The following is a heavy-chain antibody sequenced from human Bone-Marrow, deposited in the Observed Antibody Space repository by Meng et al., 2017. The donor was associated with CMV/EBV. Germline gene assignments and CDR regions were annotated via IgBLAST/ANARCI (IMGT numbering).Heavy chain of an antibody. Sequence: SETLSLTCTVSGSSISSTTYFWVWIRQPPGKGLEWIGYIYYSGSTNYNPSLKSRVTISVDTSKNQFSLKLSSVTAADTAVYYCAREVRKRWLQLHYFDYWGQGTLVTVSS. D-gene: IGHD5-24*01. V-gene: IGHV4-61*01. CDR1: GSSISSTTYF. J-gene: IGHJ4*02. CDR2: IYYSGST. CDR3: AREVRKRWLQLHYFDY.